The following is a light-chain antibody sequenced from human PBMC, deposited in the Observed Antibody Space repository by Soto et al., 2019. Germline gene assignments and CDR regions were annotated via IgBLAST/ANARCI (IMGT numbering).Light chain of an antibody. CDR3: QQYSTYPLT. J-gene: IGKJ4*01. CDR2: DAS. Sequence: DIQMTQSPSTLSASIGDRVTITCRASQGITTFLAWYQQKPGKAPQILIYDASKLEPGVPSRLSGGGSGTEFTLTISSLQPDDFATDYCQQYSTYPLTFGGGTRVEIK. CDR1: QGITTF. V-gene: IGKV1-5*01.